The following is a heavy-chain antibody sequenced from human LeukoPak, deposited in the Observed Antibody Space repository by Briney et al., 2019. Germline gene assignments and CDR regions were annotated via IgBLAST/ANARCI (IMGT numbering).Heavy chain of an antibody. Sequence: GASVKVSCKASGGTFSSYAISWVRQAPGQGLEWMGGIIPILGTANYAQKFQGRVTITADESTSTAYMELSSLRSEDTAVYYCARERGYSNYQYYFDYWGQGTLVTVSS. CDR1: GGTFSSYA. CDR3: ARERGYSNYQYYFDY. D-gene: IGHD4-11*01. CDR2: IIPILGTA. V-gene: IGHV1-69*13. J-gene: IGHJ4*02.